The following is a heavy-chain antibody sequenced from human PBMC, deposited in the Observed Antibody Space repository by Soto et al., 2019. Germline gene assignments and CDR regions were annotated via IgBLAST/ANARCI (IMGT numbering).Heavy chain of an antibody. CDR3: ARGGLGGYEGPVGWFDL. D-gene: IGHD5-12*01. J-gene: IGHJ5*02. CDR2: INPNSGGT. CDR1: GYTFTGYY. Sequence: DSVKVSCKASGYTFTGYYMHWVRQAPGQGLEWMGWINPNSGGTNYAQKFQGRVTMTRDTSISTAYMELSRLRSDDTAVYYCARGGLGGYEGPVGWFDLCGQGTLVTVS. V-gene: IGHV1-2*02.